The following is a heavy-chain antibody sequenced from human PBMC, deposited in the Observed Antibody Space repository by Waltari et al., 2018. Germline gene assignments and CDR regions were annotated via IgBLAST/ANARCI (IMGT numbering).Heavy chain of an antibody. CDR2: INTDGSST. V-gene: IGHV3-74*01. CDR3: ARDLVSYYDSSGDYFDY. Sequence: EVQLVESGGGLVQPGGSLRLSCAASGFTFSSYWMHWVRQAPGKGLVWVSRINTDGSSTSYADSVKGRFTISRDNAKNTLYLQMNSLRAEDTAVYYCARDLVSYYDSSGDYFDYWGQGTLVTVSS. D-gene: IGHD3-22*01. CDR1: GFTFSSYW. J-gene: IGHJ4*02.